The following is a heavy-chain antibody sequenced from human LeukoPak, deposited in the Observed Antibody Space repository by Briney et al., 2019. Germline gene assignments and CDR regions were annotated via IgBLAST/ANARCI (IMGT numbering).Heavy chain of an antibody. CDR2: VYYSGST. J-gene: IGHJ3*02. V-gene: IGHV4-39*01. CDR1: GGSISSFTYY. D-gene: IGHD2-2*01. Sequence: PSETLSLTCTVSGGSISSFTYYWGWIRQPPGKGLEWIGSVYYSGSTYYNPSLTSRVTISVDTSKSHFSLKLTSVTAADTAVYYCGTAAAPTACDIWGQGTMVTVSS. CDR3: GTAAAPTACDI.